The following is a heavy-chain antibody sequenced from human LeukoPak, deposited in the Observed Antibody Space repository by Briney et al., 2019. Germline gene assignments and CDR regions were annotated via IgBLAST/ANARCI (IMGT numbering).Heavy chain of an antibody. J-gene: IGHJ4*02. D-gene: IGHD6-19*01. CDR1: GFTFSRYW. V-gene: IGHV3-7*04. Sequence: GGSLRLSCAASGFTFSRYWMNWVRQAPGKGLEWVANIKQDGSVKYYVDSVKGRFTISRDNAKNSVYLQINSLRAEDTAVYYCARIGYRSCGIDYWGQGTLVTVSS. CDR3: ARIGYRSCGIDY. CDR2: IKQDGSVK.